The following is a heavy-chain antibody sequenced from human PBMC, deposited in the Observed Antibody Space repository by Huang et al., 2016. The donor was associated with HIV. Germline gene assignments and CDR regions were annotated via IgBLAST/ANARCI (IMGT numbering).Heavy chain of an antibody. V-gene: IGHV1-8*01. J-gene: IGHJ4*02. CDR3: ATLPPVNYGRSGGRVRDY. CDR2: MNPDSGNK. CDR1: GYTFSNYD. D-gene: IGHD2-15*01. Sequence: QVQLVQSGAEVKKPGASVKVSCKASGYTFSNYDINWVRKAPGQGLEWMGGMNPDSGNKGYARKFQGRVTMTRSTSISTAYMELSRLRFEDTAVYYCATLPPVNYGRSGGRVRDYWGQGSLVTVSS.